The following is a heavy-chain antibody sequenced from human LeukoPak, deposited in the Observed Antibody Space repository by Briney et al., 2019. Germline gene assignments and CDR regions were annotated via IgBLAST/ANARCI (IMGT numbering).Heavy chain of an antibody. CDR3: ARDKYGGNSNASYI. J-gene: IGHJ3*02. CDR1: GFSLRRYW. CDR2: IGTDGSGA. D-gene: IGHD4-23*01. V-gene: IGHV3-74*01. Sequence: GGSLTPSSPASGFSLRRYWMYWVRQAPGKGPVWVSRIGTDGSGATYADYVRGRFTISRDNAKNTLFLQMNSVRAEDTGVYYCARDKYGGNSNASYIWGQGTLVAVSS.